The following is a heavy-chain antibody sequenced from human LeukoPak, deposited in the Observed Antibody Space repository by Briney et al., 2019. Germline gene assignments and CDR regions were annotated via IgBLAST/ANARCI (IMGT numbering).Heavy chain of an antibody. CDR2: IRSKAYGGTT. V-gene: IGHV3-49*03. D-gene: IGHD2-15*01. CDR3: TRPRSRYCSGGSCYSRLDY. CDR1: GFTFGDYA. Sequence: GGSLRLSCTASGFTFGDYAMSWFRPAPVKGLEWVGFIRSKAYGGTTEYAASVKGRFTISRDDSKSIAYLQMNSLKTEDTAVYYCTRPRSRYCSGGSCYSRLDYWGQGTLVTVSS. J-gene: IGHJ4*02.